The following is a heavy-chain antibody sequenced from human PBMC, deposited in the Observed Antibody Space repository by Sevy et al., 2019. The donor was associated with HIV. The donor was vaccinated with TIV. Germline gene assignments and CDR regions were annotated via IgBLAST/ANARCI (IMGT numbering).Heavy chain of an antibody. CDR3: ARYDFWSGYYTNQGYYYGMDV. Sequence: GGSLRLSCAASGFTVSSNYMSWVRQAPGKGLEWVSVIYSGGSTYYADSVKGRFTISRDNSKNTLYLQMNSLRAEDTAMYYCARYDFWSGYYTNQGYYYGMDVWGQGTTVTVS. CDR1: GFTVSSNY. D-gene: IGHD3-3*01. J-gene: IGHJ6*02. CDR2: IYSGGST. V-gene: IGHV3-53*01.